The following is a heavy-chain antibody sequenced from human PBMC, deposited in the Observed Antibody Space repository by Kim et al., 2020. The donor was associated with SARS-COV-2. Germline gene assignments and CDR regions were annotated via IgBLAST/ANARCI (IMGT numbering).Heavy chain of an antibody. V-gene: IGHV3-53*04. Sequence: GGSLRLSCAASGFTVSSNYMSWVRQAPGKGLEWVSVIYSGGSTYYADSVKGRFTISRHNSKNTLYLQMNSLRAEDTAVYYCARVGDGDSGYDDDYYYYGMDVWGQGTTVTVSS. D-gene: IGHD5-12*01. CDR2: IYSGGST. J-gene: IGHJ6*02. CDR1: GFTVSSNY. CDR3: ARVGDGDSGYDDDYYYYGMDV.